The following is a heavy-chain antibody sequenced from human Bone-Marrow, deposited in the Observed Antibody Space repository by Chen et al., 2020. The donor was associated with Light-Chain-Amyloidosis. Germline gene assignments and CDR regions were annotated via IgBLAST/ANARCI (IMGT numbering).Heavy chain of an antibody. CDR1: GDSITSSTDY. CDR3: ARGAVGGTTGV. CDR2: IYSSGSS. Sequence: QVQLQLSGPGLVKPSETLSLKCSVSGDSITSSTDYWGWIRQPPGKGLEYIASIYSSGSSYYKPSLKSRVTISVDTSKNQFSLRLTPATAADTATYYCARGAVGGTTGVWGQGTLVTVSS. D-gene: IGHD1-26*01. J-gene: IGHJ4*02. V-gene: IGHV4-39*07.